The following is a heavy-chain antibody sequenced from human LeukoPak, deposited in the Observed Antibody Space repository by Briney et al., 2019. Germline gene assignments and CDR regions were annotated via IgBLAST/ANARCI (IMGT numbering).Heavy chain of an antibody. J-gene: IGHJ6*02. V-gene: IGHV3-33*01. D-gene: IGHD2-2*01. Sequence: GSLRLACAASGFTFSSYGMHWVRQAPGKGLEWVAVIWYDGSNKYYADSVKGRFTISRDNSKNTLYLQMNSLRAEDTAVYYCARDRSAGDIVVVPTAMPEYYYGMDVWGQGTTVTVSS. CDR2: IWYDGSNK. CDR3: ARDRSAGDIVVVPTAMPEYYYGMDV. CDR1: GFTFSSYG.